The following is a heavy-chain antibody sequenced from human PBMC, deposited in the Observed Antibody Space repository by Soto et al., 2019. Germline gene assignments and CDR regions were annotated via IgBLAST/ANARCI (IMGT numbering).Heavy chain of an antibody. CDR2: IYTTRSP. D-gene: IGHD4-17*01. J-gene: IGHJ5*02. Sequence: PSETLSLTCPVSGYSVSKYYWNWIRQPAGKGLEWIGRIYTTRSPNYNPSLKSRVTMSVDTSKNQFSLKLNLSSVTAADTAVYYCARSPAYGDYANLDTWGQGTLVTVSS. V-gene: IGHV4-4*07. CDR3: ARSPAYGDYANLDT. CDR1: GYSVSKYY.